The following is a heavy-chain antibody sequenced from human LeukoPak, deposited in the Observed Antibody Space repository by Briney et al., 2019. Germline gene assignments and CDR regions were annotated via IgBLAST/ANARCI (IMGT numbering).Heavy chain of an antibody. J-gene: IGHJ4*02. Sequence: GGSRRLSCAASGFTFSNAWMSWVRQAPGKGLEWVGRIKSKTDGGTTDYAAPVKGRFTISRDDSKNTLYLQMNSLKTEDTAVYYCTTEFGVPGLLWLVWGQGTLVTVSS. CDR3: TTEFGVPGLLWLV. D-gene: IGHD3-10*01. CDR2: IKSKTDGGTT. CDR1: GFTFSNAW. V-gene: IGHV3-15*01.